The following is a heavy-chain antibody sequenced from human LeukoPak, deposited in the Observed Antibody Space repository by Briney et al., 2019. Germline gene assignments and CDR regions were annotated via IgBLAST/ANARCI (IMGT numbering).Heavy chain of an antibody. CDR1: GFTFSDFY. D-gene: IGHD6-19*01. V-gene: IGHV3-11*01. J-gene: IGHJ4*02. CDR2: ISTSGSSI. CDR3: ARDTVAGQIYFDH. Sequence: GGSLRLSCAASGFTFSDFYMSWIRQAPGKGLEWVSFISTSGSSIHYADSVKGRFTISRDNAKNSLYLQMDSLRVEDTAVYYCARDTVAGQIYFDHWGQGTLVTVSS.